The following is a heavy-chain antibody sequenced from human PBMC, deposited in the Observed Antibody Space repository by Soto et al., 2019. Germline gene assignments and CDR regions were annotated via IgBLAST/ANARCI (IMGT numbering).Heavy chain of an antibody. Sequence: PSETLSLTCSVSGGSTRNYYWHWIRQPPGRGLEWIGYVYHSGSTNYNPSLKSRVSMSVDVSSNHFSLTLHSVTAADTAVYFCTSSYSTSSSPDYWGQGTLVTVSS. CDR3: TSSYSTSSSPDY. CDR2: VYHSGST. V-gene: IGHV4-59*01. D-gene: IGHD6-6*01. J-gene: IGHJ4*02. CDR1: GGSTRNYY.